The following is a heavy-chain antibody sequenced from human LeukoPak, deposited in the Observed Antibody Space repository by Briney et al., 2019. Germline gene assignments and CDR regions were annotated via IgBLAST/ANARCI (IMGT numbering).Heavy chain of an antibody. Sequence: GGSLRLSCAASGFIFSSYEMNWVRQAPGKGLEWVSYISSSGSTIYYADSVKGRFTISRDNAKNSLYLQMNSLRAEDTAVYYCARRPYYYDSLDYWGLDYWGQGTLVTVSS. V-gene: IGHV3-48*03. CDR3: ARRPYYYDSLDYWGLDY. CDR2: ISSSGSTI. CDR1: GFIFSSYE. D-gene: IGHD3-22*01. J-gene: IGHJ4*02.